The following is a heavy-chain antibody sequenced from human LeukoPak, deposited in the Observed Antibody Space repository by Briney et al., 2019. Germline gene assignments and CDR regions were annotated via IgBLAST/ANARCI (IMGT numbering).Heavy chain of an antibody. CDR2: ISSSGSAI. D-gene: IGHD3-22*01. V-gene: IGHV3-48*03. CDR1: GFTFSSYE. CDR3: ARPYYGGGGFYFDH. J-gene: IGHJ4*02. Sequence: PGGSLRLSCAASGFTFSSYEMTWVRQAPGKGLEWISYISSSGSAIYYADSVKGRFTISRDNARNSLYLQMNSLRDEDTAVYYCARPYYGGGGFYFDHWGQGTLVTVSS.